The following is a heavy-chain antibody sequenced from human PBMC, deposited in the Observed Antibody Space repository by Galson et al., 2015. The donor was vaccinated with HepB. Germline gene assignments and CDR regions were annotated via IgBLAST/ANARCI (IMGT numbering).Heavy chain of an antibody. D-gene: IGHD2-15*01. CDR2: ISYDGSNK. V-gene: IGHV3-30*18. Sequence: SLRLSCAASGFTFSSYGMHWVRQAPGKGLEWVAVISYDGSNKYYADSVKGRFTISRDNSKNTLYLQMNSLRAEDTAVYYCAKGDCSGGSCWDYWGQGTLVTVSS. CDR3: AKGDCSGGSCWDY. CDR1: GFTFSSYG. J-gene: IGHJ4*02.